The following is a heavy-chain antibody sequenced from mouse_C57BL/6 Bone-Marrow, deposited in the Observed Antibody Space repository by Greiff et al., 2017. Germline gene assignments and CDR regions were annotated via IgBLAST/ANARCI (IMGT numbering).Heavy chain of an antibody. V-gene: IGHV5-4*01. D-gene: IGHD2-1*01. CDR2: ISDGGSYT. Sequence: EVQLVESGGGLVKPGGSLKLSCAASGFTFSSYAMSWVRQTPEKRLEWVATISDGGSYTYYPDNVKGRFTISRDNTKNNLYLQMSHLKSEDTAMYYCARIYYGNPYYYAMDYWGQGTSVTVSS. CDR1: GFTFSSYA. CDR3: ARIYYGNPYYYAMDY. J-gene: IGHJ4*01.